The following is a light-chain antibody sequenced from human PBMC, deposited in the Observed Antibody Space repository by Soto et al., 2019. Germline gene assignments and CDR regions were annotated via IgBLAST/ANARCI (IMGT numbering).Light chain of an antibody. CDR3: GAWDTSLSVVV. V-gene: IGLV1-51*01. CDR2: DNS. Sequence: TQPPSVSAAPGQRVTISCSGSSSNIDNYYVSWYQQLPGTAPKLLIYDNSKRPSGIPDRFSGSKSGTSATLGITGLQTGDEADYYCGAWDTSLSVVVFGGGTKVTVL. J-gene: IGLJ2*01. CDR1: SSNIDNYY.